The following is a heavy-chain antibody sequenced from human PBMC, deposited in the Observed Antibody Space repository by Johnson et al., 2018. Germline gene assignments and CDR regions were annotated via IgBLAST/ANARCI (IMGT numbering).Heavy chain of an antibody. Sequence: QLVQSGGGVVQPGRSLRLSCAASGFTFSNYGMHWVRQAPGKGLEWVALISYDGSKKYYADSVKGRFIISRDNSKNTLSLQMNSLRAEDTAVYYCAKDGNSDFWSGYYTDRIYYYYYMDVWGKGTTVTVSS. CDR2: ISYDGSKK. D-gene: IGHD3-3*01. V-gene: IGHV3-30*18. CDR3: AKDGNSDFWSGYYTDRIYYYYYMDV. CDR1: GFTFSNYG. J-gene: IGHJ6*03.